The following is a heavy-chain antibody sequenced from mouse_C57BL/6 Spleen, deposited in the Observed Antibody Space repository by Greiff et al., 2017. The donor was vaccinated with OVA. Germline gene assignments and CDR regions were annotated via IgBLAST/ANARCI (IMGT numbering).Heavy chain of an antibody. V-gene: IGHV1-22*01. J-gene: IGHJ2*01. CDR3: AGGRSNYFDY. CDR1: GYTFTDYN. CDR2: INPNNGGT. Sequence: VHVKQSGPELVKPGASVKMSCKASGYTFTDYNMHWVKQSHGKSLEWIGYINPNNGGTSYNQKFKGKATLTVNKSSSTAYMELRSLTSEDSAVYYCAGGRSNYFDYWGQGTTLTVSS. D-gene: IGHD5-1*01.